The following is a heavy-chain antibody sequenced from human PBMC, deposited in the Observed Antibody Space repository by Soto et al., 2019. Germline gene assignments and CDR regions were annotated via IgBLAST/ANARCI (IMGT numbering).Heavy chain of an antibody. Sequence: KQSQTLSLTCAISGDSVSSNSAAWNWIRQSPSRGLEWLGRTYYRSKWYNDYAVSVKSRITINPDTSKNQFSLQLNSVTPEDTAVYYCARDQGPLPIGYYYYGMDVWGQGTTVTVSS. V-gene: IGHV6-1*01. CDR2: TYYRSKWYN. CDR3: ARDQGPLPIGYYYYGMDV. CDR1: GDSVSSNSAA. D-gene: IGHD3-10*01. J-gene: IGHJ6*02.